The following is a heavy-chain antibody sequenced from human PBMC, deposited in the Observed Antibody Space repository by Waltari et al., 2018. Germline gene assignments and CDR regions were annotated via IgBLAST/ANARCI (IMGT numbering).Heavy chain of an antibody. CDR2: IYYSGST. J-gene: IGHJ4*02. V-gene: IGHV4-39*07. Sequence: QLQLQESGPGLVKPSETLSLPCTVSGGSISSSSYYWGWIRQPPGKGLEWIGSIYYSGSTYYNPSLKSRVTISVDTSKNQFSLKLSSVTAADTAVYYCAIYSSGQIDYWGQGTLVTVSS. D-gene: IGHD6-19*01. CDR3: AIYSSGQIDY. CDR1: GGSISSSSYY.